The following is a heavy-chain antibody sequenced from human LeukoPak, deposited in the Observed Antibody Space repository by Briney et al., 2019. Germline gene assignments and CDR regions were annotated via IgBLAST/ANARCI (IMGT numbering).Heavy chain of an antibody. CDR1: GGSISSYY. CDR3: AREHCSSTSCYFDY. D-gene: IGHD2-2*01. V-gene: IGHV4-59*13. J-gene: IGHJ4*02. CDR2: IYYSGST. Sequence: PSETLSLTCAVSGGSISSYYWSWIRQSPGKGLEWIGYIYYSGSTNYNPSLKSRVTISVATSKNRFSLKLSSVTAADTAVYYCAREHCSSTSCYFDYWGQGTLVTVSS.